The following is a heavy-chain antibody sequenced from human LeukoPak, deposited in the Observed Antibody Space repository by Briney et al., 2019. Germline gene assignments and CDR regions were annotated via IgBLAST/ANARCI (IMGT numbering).Heavy chain of an antibody. D-gene: IGHD5-18*01. Sequence: SETLSLTCTVSGGSISSYYWNWIRQPPGKGLEWIGSISYSGSTNYNPSLESRVTISVDTSKNQFSLKLSSVTAADTAVYYCARRGYSYGYSDYWGQGALVTVSS. CDR2: ISYSGST. J-gene: IGHJ4*02. CDR3: ARRGYSYGYSDY. V-gene: IGHV4-59*12. CDR1: GGSISSYY.